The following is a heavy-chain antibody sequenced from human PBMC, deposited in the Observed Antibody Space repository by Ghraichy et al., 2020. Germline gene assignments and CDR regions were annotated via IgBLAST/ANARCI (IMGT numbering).Heavy chain of an antibody. D-gene: IGHD5-12*01. CDR1: GGSISSSSYY. CDR2: IYYSGST. Sequence: SKTLSLTCTVSGGSISSSSYYWGWIRQPPGKGLEWIGSIYYSGSTYYNPSLKSRVTISVDTSKNQFSLKLSSVTAADTAVYYCARDYGYDGDYWGQGTLVTVSS. CDR3: ARDYGYDGDY. V-gene: IGHV4-39*07. J-gene: IGHJ4*02.